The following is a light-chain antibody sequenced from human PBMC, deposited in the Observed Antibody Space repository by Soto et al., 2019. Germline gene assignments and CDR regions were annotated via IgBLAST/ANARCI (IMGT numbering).Light chain of an antibody. CDR1: QSVSSSY. CDR3: QQYHNWPLT. V-gene: IGKV3-15*01. CDR2: GAS. Sequence: ETVLTQSPGTLSLSPGERATLSCRASQSVSSSYLAWYQQKPGQAPRLLIYGASTRAAGIPARFSGSGSGTDFTLTISSLQSEDFAIYYCQQYHNWPLTFGQGTKVDIK. J-gene: IGKJ1*01.